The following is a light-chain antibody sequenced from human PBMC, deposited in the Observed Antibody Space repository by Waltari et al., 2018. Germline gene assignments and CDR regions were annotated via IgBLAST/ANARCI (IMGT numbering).Light chain of an antibody. CDR2: EAS. J-gene: IGKJ5*01. V-gene: IGKV3-11*01. CDR3: QQRSNWPPVT. CDR1: QSVSRS. Sequence: EIVLTQSPATLSLSPGERAPLSCRASQSVSRSLAWYQHKPGQAPRLLIYEASNRATGIPARFSGSGSGTDFTLTSSSLEPEDFAVYYCQQRSNWPPVTFGQGTRLEIK.